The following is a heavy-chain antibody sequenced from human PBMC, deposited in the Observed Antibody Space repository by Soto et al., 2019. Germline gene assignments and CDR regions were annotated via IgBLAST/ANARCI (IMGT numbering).Heavy chain of an antibody. CDR3: ARDQYDFWSVGYSYYGMDV. J-gene: IGHJ6*02. Sequence: ASVKVSCKASGYTFSYYGITWVRQAPGQGLEWMGWISTYNGNTHYAQRLQGRVTMTTDTSTSTAYMELRSLRSDETAVYYCARDQYDFWSVGYSYYGMDVWGQAPTVTLSS. D-gene: IGHD3-3*01. CDR2: ISTYNGNT. CDR1: GYTFSYYG. V-gene: IGHV1-18*04.